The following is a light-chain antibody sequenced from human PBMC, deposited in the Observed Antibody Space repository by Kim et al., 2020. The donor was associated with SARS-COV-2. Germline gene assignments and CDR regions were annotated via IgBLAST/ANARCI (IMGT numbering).Light chain of an antibody. CDR3: SSYTSSSTVI. CDR1: SSDVGGYNY. J-gene: IGLJ2*01. Sequence: GQSITISCIGTSSDVGGYNYVSWYQQHPGKAPKFMIYDVSSRPSGVSNRFSGSKSGNTASLTISGLQAEDEADYYCSSYTSSSTVIFGGGTQLTVL. CDR2: DVS. V-gene: IGLV2-14*03.